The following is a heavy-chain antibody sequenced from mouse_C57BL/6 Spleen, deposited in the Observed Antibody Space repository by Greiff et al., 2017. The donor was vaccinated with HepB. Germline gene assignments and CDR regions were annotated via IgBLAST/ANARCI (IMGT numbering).Heavy chain of an antibody. CDR1: GYTFTDYE. D-gene: IGHD2-12*01. CDR3: TSLYAFAY. V-gene: IGHV1-15*01. Sequence: VQLQQPGAELVRPGASVTLSCKASGYTFTDYEMHWVKQTPVHGLEWIGAIDPATGGTAYNQKFKGKAILTVDKSSSTAYMELRSMTSEDSAIYCCTSLYAFAYWGQGTLVTVSA. J-gene: IGHJ3*01. CDR2: IDPATGGT.